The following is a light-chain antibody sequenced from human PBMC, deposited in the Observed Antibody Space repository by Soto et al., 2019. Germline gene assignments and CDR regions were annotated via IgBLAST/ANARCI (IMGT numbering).Light chain of an antibody. V-gene: IGLV2-14*01. Sequence: QSALTQPASVSGSPGQSITISCTGTRSDVGGYNYVSWFQQHPGKAPKLMIYEVTNRPSGVSYRFSGSKSGNTASLTISGLQAEDEADYYCSSYTSSVTVVFGGGTKVTVL. CDR1: RSDVGGYNY. J-gene: IGLJ3*02. CDR3: SSYTSSVTVV. CDR2: EVT.